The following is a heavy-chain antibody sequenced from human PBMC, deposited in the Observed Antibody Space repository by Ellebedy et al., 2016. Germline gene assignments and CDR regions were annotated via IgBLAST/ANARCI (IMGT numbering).Heavy chain of an antibody. CDR1: GFTFSSYG. J-gene: IGHJ4*02. D-gene: IGHD2-2*01. CDR3: AKEGPLAPYQPLLVDY. V-gene: IGHV3-30*18. CDR2: ISYDGSNK. Sequence: GGSLRLSXAASGFTFSSYGMHWVRQAPGKGLEWVAVISYDGSNKYYADSVKGRFTISRDNSKNTLYLQMNSLRAEDTAVYYCAKEGPLAPYQPLLVDYWGQGTLVTVSS.